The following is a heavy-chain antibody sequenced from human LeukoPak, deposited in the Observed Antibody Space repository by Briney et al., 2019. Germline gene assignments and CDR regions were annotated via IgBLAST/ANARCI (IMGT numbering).Heavy chain of an antibody. V-gene: IGHV1-18*01. CDR1: GYTFTSYG. J-gene: IGHJ6*02. CDR2: ISAYNGNT. D-gene: IGHD6-13*01. CDR3: ARVIIAAAGGGSYGMDV. Sequence: ASVKASCKASGYTFTSYGISWVRQAPGQGLEWMGWISAYNGNTNYAQKLQGRVTMTTDTSTSTAYMELRSLRSDDTAVYYCARVIIAAAGGGSYGMDVWGQGTTVTVSS.